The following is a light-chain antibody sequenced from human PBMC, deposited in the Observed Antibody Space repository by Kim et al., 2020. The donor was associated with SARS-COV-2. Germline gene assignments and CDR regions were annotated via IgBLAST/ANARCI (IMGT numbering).Light chain of an antibody. Sequence: APGKTAIITCGGNDIGRKSVHWYQEKPGQAPVMVIYYNTDRPLGIPERVSGSNSGNTATLTINRVEAGDEAHYYCQVWDRSSDHVVFGGGTKVTVL. CDR2: YNT. V-gene: IGLV3-21*04. CDR1: DIGRKS. J-gene: IGLJ2*01. CDR3: QVWDRSSDHVV.